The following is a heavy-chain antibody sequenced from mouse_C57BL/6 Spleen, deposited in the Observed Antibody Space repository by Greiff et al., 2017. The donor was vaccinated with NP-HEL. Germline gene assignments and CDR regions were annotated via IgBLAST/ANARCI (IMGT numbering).Heavy chain of an antibody. D-gene: IGHD2-4*01. Sequence: VQLQQSVAELVRPGASVKLSCTASGFNIKNNYMHWVKQRPEQGLEWIGRIDPANGNTKYAPNVQGKATITADTSSNTAYLQLSGLTSEDTAIYYCDTMTPEGFAYWGQGTTLPVSS. CDR2: IDPANGNT. CDR1: GFNIKNNY. V-gene: IGHV14-3*01. J-gene: IGHJ2*01. CDR3: DTMTPEGFAY.